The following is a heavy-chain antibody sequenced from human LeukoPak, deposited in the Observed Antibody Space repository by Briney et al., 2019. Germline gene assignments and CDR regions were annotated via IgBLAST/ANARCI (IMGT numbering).Heavy chain of an antibody. Sequence: GGSLRLSCAASGFTLRGHAMSWVRRAPGKGLEWVSAISGSGGSTDYVDSVKGRFTISRDNSKNTLYLQMNSLRADDTAVYYCAKQMSTVTFTAFAYWGQGTLVTVSS. V-gene: IGHV3-23*01. D-gene: IGHD3-16*01. CDR1: GFTLRGHA. CDR3: AKQMSTVTFTAFAY. J-gene: IGHJ4*02. CDR2: ISGSGGST.